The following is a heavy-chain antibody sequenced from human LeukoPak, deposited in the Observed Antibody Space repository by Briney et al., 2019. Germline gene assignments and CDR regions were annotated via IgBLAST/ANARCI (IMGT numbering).Heavy chain of an antibody. CDR2: MYTSGET. Sequence: SETLSLTCTVSGGSISSYYWSWLRQPAGKGLEWIGRMYTSGETNYNPSLKSRATISLDTSKNQISLRLSSVTAADTAVYYCAAGSQSAALIKWGQGTLVTVSS. V-gene: IGHV4-4*07. CDR1: GGSISSYY. D-gene: IGHD6-6*01. J-gene: IGHJ4*02. CDR3: AAGSQSAALIK.